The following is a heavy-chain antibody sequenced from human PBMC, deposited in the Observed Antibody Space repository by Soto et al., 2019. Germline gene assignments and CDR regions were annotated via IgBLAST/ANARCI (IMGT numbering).Heavy chain of an antibody. V-gene: IGHV4-31*03. D-gene: IGHD1-26*01. J-gene: IGHJ4*02. CDR3: ARSAVGATKSGFDS. Sequence: QVPLQESGPGLVKPSQTLSLTCNVSGDSINNGGHYWSWIRQLPGKGLEWIGFIYYSGTTYYNPSLKSRVTISVHTSKIQFSLNLSAVTAADTAVYYCARSAVGATKSGFDSWGQGTLVTVSS. CDR2: IYYSGTT. CDR1: GDSINNGGHY.